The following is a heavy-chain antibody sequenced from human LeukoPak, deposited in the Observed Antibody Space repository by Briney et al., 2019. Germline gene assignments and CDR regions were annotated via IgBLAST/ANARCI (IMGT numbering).Heavy chain of an antibody. CDR1: GDSISSYY. CDR2: IYTSGGT. Sequence: SETLSLTCTVSGDSISSYYWSWIRQPPGKGLEWIGYIYTSGGTNYIPSLKGRVTISIDTSKNQFSLKLSSVTAADSAVYYCARQGSIAAAGTNFDYWGQGTLVTVSS. D-gene: IGHD6-13*01. V-gene: IGHV4-4*09. J-gene: IGHJ4*02. CDR3: ARQGSIAAAGTNFDY.